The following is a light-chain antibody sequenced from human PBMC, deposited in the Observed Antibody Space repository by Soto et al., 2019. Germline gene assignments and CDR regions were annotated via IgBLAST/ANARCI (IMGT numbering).Light chain of an antibody. J-gene: IGKJ3*01. V-gene: IGKV3-20*01. CDR3: HQYATSVQN. CDR2: AAS. CDR1: QSVRSNY. Sequence: EIVLTQSPGTLSLSPGERATLSCRASQSVRSNYLAWYQQRPGQAPRLLIYAASRRATGIPDRFSGSGSGTDFTLTISRLEPEDFAVYYCHQYATSVQNFGPGTKVDIK.